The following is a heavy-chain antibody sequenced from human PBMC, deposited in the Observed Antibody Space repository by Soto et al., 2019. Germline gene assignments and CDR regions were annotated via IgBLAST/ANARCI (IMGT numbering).Heavy chain of an antibody. CDR1: GFTFSSYA. CDR2: ISGSGSNP. V-gene: IGHV3-23*01. J-gene: IGHJ4*02. Sequence: EVQVLESGGGLVQPGGSLRLSCAASGFTFSSYAMSWVRQAPGQGLEWVSAISGSGSNPYYADSVKGRFTISRDNSKKTLYLLTSSLRAEDTALYYCAKTASMTIRDGFDHWGQGTLVTVSS. CDR3: AKTASMTIRDGFDH. D-gene: IGHD4-17*01.